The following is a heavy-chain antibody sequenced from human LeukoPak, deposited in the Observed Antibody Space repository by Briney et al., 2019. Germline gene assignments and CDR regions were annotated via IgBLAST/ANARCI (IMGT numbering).Heavy chain of an antibody. D-gene: IGHD4-23*01. CDR1: GFTFSSYS. V-gene: IGHV3-21*01. Sequence: GGSLRLSCVVFGFTFSSYSMTWVRQAPGKGLEWVSSISTTSSYIYYADSVKGRFTISRDNAKNSLYLQMNSLRAEDTAVYYCARDSYYGGTQDYWGQGTLVTVSS. CDR3: ARDSYYGGTQDY. CDR2: ISTTSSYI. J-gene: IGHJ4*02.